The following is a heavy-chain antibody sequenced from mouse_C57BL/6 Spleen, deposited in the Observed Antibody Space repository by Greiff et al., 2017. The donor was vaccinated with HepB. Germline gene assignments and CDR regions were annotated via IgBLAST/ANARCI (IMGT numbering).Heavy chain of an antibody. CDR1: GFSLTSYG. Sequence: QVQLQQSGPGLVQPSQRLSITCTVSGFSLTSYGVHWVRQSPGKGLEWLGVIWRGGSTDYNAAFMSRLSITKDNSKSQVFFKMNSLQADDTAIYYCALLTTVVAGGYYFDYWGQGTTLTVSS. CDR3: ALLTTVVAGGYYFDY. D-gene: IGHD1-1*01. J-gene: IGHJ2*01. V-gene: IGHV2-5*01. CDR2: IWRGGST.